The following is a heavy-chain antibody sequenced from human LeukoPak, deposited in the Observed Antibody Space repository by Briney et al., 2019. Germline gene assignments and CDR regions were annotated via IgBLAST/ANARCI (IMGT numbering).Heavy chain of an antibody. CDR3: ARDRVGAPIQL. D-gene: IGHD5-18*01. CDR2: ISSSGRTI. CDR1: GFTFSDYY. V-gene: IGHV3-11*01. J-gene: IGHJ4*02. Sequence: GGSLRLSCAASGFTFSDYYMSWIRQAPGKGLEWVSYISSSGRTIYYADSVKGRFTVSRDNAKNSLYLQMNSLRAEDTAVYYCARDRVGAPIQLWGQGTLVTVSS.